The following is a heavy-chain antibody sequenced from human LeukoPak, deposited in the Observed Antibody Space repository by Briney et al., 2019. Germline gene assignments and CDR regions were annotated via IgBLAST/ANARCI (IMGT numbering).Heavy chain of an antibody. D-gene: IGHD6-13*01. V-gene: IGHV3-7*01. CDR2: IKRDGSEK. CDR1: EFTFSNYW. CDR3: AREHASSSSADY. J-gene: IGHJ4*02. Sequence: PGGSLRLSCAASEFTFSNYWMSCFRQAPGKGLEWLANIKRDGSEKYYVDSVKGRFTISRDNDKNTLYLQMNSLRVEDTAVYYCAREHASSSSADYWGQGTLVTVSS.